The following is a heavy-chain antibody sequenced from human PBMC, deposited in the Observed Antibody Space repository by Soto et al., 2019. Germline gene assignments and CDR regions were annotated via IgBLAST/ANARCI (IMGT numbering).Heavy chain of an antibody. Sequence: SETLSLTCTVSGGSISSYYWSWIRQPPGKGLEWIGYIYYSGSTNYNPSLKSRVTISVDTSKNQFSLKLSSVTAADTAVDYCARGPRGYNYYYYYGMDVWGQGTTVTVSS. D-gene: IGHD5-12*01. V-gene: IGHV4-59*12. CDR3: ARGPRGYNYYYYYGMDV. CDR2: IYYSGST. J-gene: IGHJ6*02. CDR1: GGSISSYY.